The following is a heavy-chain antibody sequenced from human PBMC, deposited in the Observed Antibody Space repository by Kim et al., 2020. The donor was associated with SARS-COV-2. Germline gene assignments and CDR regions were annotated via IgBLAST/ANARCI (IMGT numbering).Heavy chain of an antibody. V-gene: IGHV3-33*01. CDR3: ARDERELQAIDY. CDR2: IGYDGSNK. J-gene: IGHJ4*02. D-gene: IGHD1-26*01. CDR1: GFTFSSYG. Sequence: GGSLRLSCAASGFTFSSYGMHWVRQAPGKGLEWVAVIGYDGSNKYYADSVKGRFTISRDNSKNTLYLQMNSLRAEDTVVYYCARDERELQAIDYWGEGTLVTVSS.